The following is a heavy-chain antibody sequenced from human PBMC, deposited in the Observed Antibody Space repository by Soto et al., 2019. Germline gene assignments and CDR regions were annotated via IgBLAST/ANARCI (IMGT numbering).Heavy chain of an antibody. J-gene: IGHJ6*02. Sequence: ASVKVSCKASGYTFTSDDINWVRQATGQGLEWMGWMNPNSGNTGYAQKFQGRVTMTRNTSISTAYMELSSLRSEDTAVYYCARSGLRFLEWLLSSMDVWGQGTTVTVSS. CDR2: MNPNSGNT. CDR3: ARSGLRFLEWLLSSMDV. CDR1: GYTFTSDD. V-gene: IGHV1-8*01. D-gene: IGHD3-3*01.